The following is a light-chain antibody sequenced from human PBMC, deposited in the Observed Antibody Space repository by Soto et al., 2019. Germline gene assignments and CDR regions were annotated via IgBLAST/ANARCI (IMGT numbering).Light chain of an antibody. CDR3: SSYTSNMTNV. CDR1: SSDVGVFNS. J-gene: IGLJ1*01. V-gene: IGLV2-14*03. CDR2: DVV. Sequence: QSALTQPASVSGSPGQSITISCTGTSSDVGVFNSVSWYQLRPGTAPKLILYDVVDRPSGVSYRFSGSKSGNTASLTISGLQAADEADYFCSSYTSNMTNVFGSGTKVTVL.